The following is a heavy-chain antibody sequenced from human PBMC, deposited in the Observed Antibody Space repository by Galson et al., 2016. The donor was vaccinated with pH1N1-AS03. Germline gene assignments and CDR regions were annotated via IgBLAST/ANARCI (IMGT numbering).Heavy chain of an antibody. CDR2: ISPIFGSA. V-gene: IGHV1-69*06. D-gene: IGHD3-10*01. CDR1: GGTLNTYA. CDR3: ARGLTYHFGSGSVF. J-gene: IGHJ4*02. Sequence: SCKASGGTLNTYAINWVRQAPGQGLEWMGGISPIFGSANQAQKFQGRVTITADIFTNTVYMELSSLRSEDTAVYYCARGLTYHFGSGSVFWGQGTLVTVSS.